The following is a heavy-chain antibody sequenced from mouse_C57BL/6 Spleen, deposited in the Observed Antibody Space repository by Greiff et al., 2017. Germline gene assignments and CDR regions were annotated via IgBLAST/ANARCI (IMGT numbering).Heavy chain of an antibody. Sequence: VQLQQPGAELVKPGASVKMSCKASGYTFPSYWITWVKQRPGQGLEWIGDIYPGSGSTNDNEKFKSKSTMTVDTSSSTAYMQLSSLTSEDSAVYYCASGGSDYFDYWGQGTTRTVSS. CDR1: GYTFPSYW. V-gene: IGHV1-55*01. CDR2: IYPGSGST. J-gene: IGHJ2*01. CDR3: ASGGSDYFDY.